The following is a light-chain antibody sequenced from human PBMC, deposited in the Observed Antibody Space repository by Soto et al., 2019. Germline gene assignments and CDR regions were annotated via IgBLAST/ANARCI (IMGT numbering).Light chain of an antibody. CDR1: QDLSIW. CDR3: QQPNTFPLT. J-gene: IGKJ4*01. V-gene: IGKV1D-12*01. CDR2: GTS. Sequence: DIQMTPSPSSVSASVGDRVTITCRASQDLSIWLAWYQQMPGKAPKLLISGTSLLQSGVPSRFSGSRSGTHFTLTISSLQPEDFATYYCQQPNTFPLTFGGGTKLEI.